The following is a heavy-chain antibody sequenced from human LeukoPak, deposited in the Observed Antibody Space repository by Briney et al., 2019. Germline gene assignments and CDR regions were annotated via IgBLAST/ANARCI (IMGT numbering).Heavy chain of an antibody. J-gene: IGHJ6*02. V-gene: IGHV4-30-2*01. Sequence: SSETLSLTCAVSGGSISSGGYSWSWLRQPPGKGLEWIGYIYHSGSTYYNPSLKSRVTISVDRSKNQFSLKLSSVTAADTAVYYCARVVPAASGMDVWGQGTTVTVSS. CDR3: ARVVPAASGMDV. CDR2: IYHSGST. D-gene: IGHD2-2*01. CDR1: GGSISSGGYS.